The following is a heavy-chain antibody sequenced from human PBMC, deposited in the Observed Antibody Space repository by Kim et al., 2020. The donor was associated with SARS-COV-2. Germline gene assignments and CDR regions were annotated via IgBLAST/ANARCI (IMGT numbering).Heavy chain of an antibody. D-gene: IGHD6-13*01. CDR1: GGSFSGYY. J-gene: IGHJ4*02. V-gene: IGHV4-34*01. Sequence: SETLSLTCAVYGGSFSGYYWSWIRQPPGKGLEWIGEINHSGSTNYNPSLKSRVTISVDTSKNQFSLKLSSVTAADTAVYYCARGRMRRQQLVLLGYYFDYWGQGTLVTVSS. CDR3: ARGRMRRQQLVLLGYYFDY. CDR2: INHSGST.